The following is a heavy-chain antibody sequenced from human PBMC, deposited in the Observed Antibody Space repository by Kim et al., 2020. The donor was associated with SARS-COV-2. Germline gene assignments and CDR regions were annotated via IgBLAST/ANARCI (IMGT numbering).Heavy chain of an antibody. CDR3: ARLGSRFGDGDY. V-gene: IGHV4-39*01. CDR2: IYYSGSS. CDR1: GGSISSSSYY. J-gene: IGHJ4*02. D-gene: IGHD3-10*01. Sequence: SETLSLTCTVSGGSISSSSYYWGWIRQPPGKELEWIGSIYYSGSSYYNPSLKSRITISVATSKNQFSLKLSSVTAADTAVYYCARLGSRFGDGDYWGQGTLVTVSS.